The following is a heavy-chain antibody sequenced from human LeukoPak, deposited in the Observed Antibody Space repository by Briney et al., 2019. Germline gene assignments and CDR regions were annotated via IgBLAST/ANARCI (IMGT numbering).Heavy chain of an antibody. CDR2: IRNKAYSYTT. J-gene: IGHJ4*02. V-gene: IGHV3-72*01. CDR3: ASASAGLVEY. Sequence: PGGSLRLSCAASGFSFSEHEMDWVRQAPGKGLEWLGRIRNKAYSYTTENAASVKGRFTISRDGSKDSLYLQMNSLKTEDTGVYYCASASAGLVEYWGQGARVTVSS. CDR1: GFSFSEHE.